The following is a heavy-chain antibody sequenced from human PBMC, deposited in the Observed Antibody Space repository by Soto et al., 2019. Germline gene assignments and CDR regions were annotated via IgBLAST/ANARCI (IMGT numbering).Heavy chain of an antibody. CDR2: SNSDESST. J-gene: IGHJ1*01. CDR3: ARGYYGSEGTEYFQL. V-gene: IGHV3-74*03. D-gene: IGHD3-10*01. CDR1: GFPFSSYW. Sequence: EVQLVESGGDLVHPGGALILSCTASGFPFSSYWMHWVRQVPGKGLVWISRSNSDESSTTYADSVKGRFTISRDNAENTLFLQMNSLRVDDTAVYYCARGYYGSEGTEYFQLWGRGTLVTVST.